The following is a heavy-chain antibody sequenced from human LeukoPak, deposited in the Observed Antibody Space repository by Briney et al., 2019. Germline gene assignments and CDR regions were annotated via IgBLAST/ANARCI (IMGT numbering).Heavy chain of an antibody. D-gene: IGHD3-10*01. Sequence: RAGGSLRLSCAASGFTFSSYSMNWVRQAPGKGLEWVSYINTGSNTIYYADSVKGRFTISRDNAKNSLYLQMNSLRDEDTAVYYCARARWFYFDYWGQGTLVTVSS. CDR2: INTGSNTI. J-gene: IGHJ4*02. CDR3: ARARWFYFDY. V-gene: IGHV3-48*02. CDR1: GFTFSSYS.